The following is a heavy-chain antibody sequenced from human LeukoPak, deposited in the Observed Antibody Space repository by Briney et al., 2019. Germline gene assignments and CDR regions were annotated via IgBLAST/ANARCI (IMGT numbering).Heavy chain of an antibody. CDR3: ARDPGTGASDY. D-gene: IGHD1-7*01. CDR2: IYYSGST. Sequence: SETLSLTCAVSGGAISSYYWSWIRQPPRKGLEWSGYIYYSGSTNYNPSLKSLVTISVDTSKNQFPLKLSSVTAADTAVYYCARDPGTGASDYWGQGTLVTVSS. CDR1: GGAISSYY. J-gene: IGHJ4*02. V-gene: IGHV4-59*01.